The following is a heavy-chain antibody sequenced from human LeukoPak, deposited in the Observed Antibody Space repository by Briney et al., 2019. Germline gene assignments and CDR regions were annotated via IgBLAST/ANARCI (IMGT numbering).Heavy chain of an antibody. CDR2: VDPEDGET. Sequence: ASVKVSCKVSGYTFTDYYMHWVPQAPGKGLEWMGLVDPEDGETIYAEKFQGRVTITADTSTDTAYIELSTLRSEDTAVYYCATGASYGDAFDIWGQGTMVTVPS. D-gene: IGHD2-21*01. V-gene: IGHV1-69-2*01. CDR1: GYTFTDYY. CDR3: ATGASYGDAFDI. J-gene: IGHJ3*02.